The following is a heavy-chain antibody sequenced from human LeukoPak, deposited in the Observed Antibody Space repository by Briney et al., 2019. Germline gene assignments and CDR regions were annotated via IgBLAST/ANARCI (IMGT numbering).Heavy chain of an antibody. J-gene: IGHJ4*02. CDR1: GGSISSSNW. CDR2: IYHSGST. CDR3: ARETRATLRYFDY. V-gene: IGHV4-4*02. D-gene: IGHD1-26*01. Sequence: SETLSLTCTVSGGSISSSNWWSWVRQPPGKGLEWIGEIYHSGSTNYNPSLKSRVTISVDKSKNQFSLKLSSVTAADTAVYYCARETRATLRYFDYWGQGTLVTVSS.